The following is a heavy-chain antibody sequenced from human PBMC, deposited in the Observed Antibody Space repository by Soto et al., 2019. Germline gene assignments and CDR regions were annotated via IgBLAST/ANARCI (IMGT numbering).Heavy chain of an antibody. CDR1: RFSLSTSGVG. D-gene: IGHD3-9*01. CDR3: AHKGPEDWPLDY. Sequence: SGPTSVDPRQTITLTSTCSRFSLSTSGVGVGWIRQPPGKALEWLAVIYWDDSKHYSPSLRSRLTITKDTSKNQVVLTMTNMDPMDTGTYYCAHKGPEDWPLDYWGQGTLVTVSS. V-gene: IGHV2-5*02. J-gene: IGHJ4*02. CDR2: IYWDDSK.